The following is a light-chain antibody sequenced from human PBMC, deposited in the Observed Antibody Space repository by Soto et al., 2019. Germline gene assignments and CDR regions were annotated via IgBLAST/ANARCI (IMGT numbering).Light chain of an antibody. V-gene: IGKV3-15*01. J-gene: IGKJ1*01. CDR2: GAS. CDR1: QSVNSN. Sequence: EIVMTQSPATLSVSPGERATLSCRASQSVNSNLAWYQQKPGQAPRLVIYGASTRATGIPARFSGSGSGTEFTLTISSLQSEDFAVCYCQQYKNFWTFGQGTKVEIK. CDR3: QQYKNFWT.